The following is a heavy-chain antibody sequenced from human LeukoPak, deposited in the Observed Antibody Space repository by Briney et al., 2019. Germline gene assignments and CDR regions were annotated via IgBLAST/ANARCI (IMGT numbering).Heavy chain of an antibody. V-gene: IGHV3-48*04. D-gene: IGHD4-11*01. J-gene: IGHJ4*02. CDR3: ARELQVPFDY. CDR1: GFTFSSYS. CDR2: ISSGSSTI. Sequence: GGPLRLSCTASGFTFSSYSMNWVRQAPGKGLEWVSYISSGSSTIYYADSMKGRFTISRDNAKNSLYLQMNSLRVEDTAVYYCARELQVPFDYWGQGTLVTVSS.